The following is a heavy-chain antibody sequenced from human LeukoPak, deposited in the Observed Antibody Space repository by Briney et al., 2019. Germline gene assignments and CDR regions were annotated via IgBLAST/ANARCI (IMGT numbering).Heavy chain of an antibody. CDR3: ASAIAGYSSSDDAFDI. CDR1: GGTFSSYV. D-gene: IGHD6-13*01. V-gene: IGHV1-2*02. CDR2: INPNSGGT. J-gene: IGHJ3*02. Sequence: ASVKVSCKASGGTFSSYVISWVRQAPGQGLEWMGWINPNSGGTNYAQKFQGRVTMTRDTSISTAYMELSRLRSDDTAVYYCASAIAGYSSSDDAFDIWGQGTMVTVSS.